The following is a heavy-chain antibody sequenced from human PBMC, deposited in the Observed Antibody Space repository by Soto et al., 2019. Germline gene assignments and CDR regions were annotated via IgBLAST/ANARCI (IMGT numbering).Heavy chain of an antibody. Sequence: ASVKVSCKASGYTFTGYFIHWVRQAPGQGLEWMGWINPNSGATKYAQKFQGRVTMTRDTSINTAHMELSSLRSDDTAVYYCARGGGTTLDHLPWGQGTLVTVSS. CDR3: ARGGGTTLDHLP. J-gene: IGHJ5*02. CDR1: GYTFTGYF. CDR2: INPNSGAT. D-gene: IGHD1-1*01. V-gene: IGHV1-2*02.